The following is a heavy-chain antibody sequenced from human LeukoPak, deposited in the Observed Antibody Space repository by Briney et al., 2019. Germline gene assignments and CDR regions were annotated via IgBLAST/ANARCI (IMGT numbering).Heavy chain of an antibody. J-gene: IGHJ4*02. CDR2: ISAYNGNT. CDR3: ARTGNDVKKFDY. Sequence: ASVKVSCKASGYTFTSYGISWVRQAPGQGLEWMGWISAYNGNTNYAQKLQGRVTMTTDTSTSTAYVELRSLRSDDTAVYYCARTGNDVKKFDYWGQGTLVTVSS. CDR1: GYTFTSYG. V-gene: IGHV1-18*01. D-gene: IGHD1-1*01.